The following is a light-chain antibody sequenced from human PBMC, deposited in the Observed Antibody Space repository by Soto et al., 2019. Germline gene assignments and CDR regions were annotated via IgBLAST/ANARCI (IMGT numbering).Light chain of an antibody. Sequence: QSALTQPASVSGSPGQSISISCTGTTNDVEFHSLVSWFQQHPGKAPKLIIYEVTERPSGVSSRFSGSKSGNTASLTISGLQAEDEADYYCCSYSDTNTYVFGSGTKVTVL. CDR3: CSYSDTNTYV. CDR1: TNDVEFHSL. CDR2: EVT. V-gene: IGLV2-23*02. J-gene: IGLJ1*01.